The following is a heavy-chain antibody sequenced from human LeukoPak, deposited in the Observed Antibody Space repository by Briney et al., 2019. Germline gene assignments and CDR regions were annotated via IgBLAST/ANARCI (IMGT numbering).Heavy chain of an antibody. V-gene: IGHV4-39*01. CDR1: GGSISSSSYY. J-gene: IGHJ4*02. Sequence: SETLSLTCTVSGGSISSSSYYWGWIRQPPGKGLEWIGSIYYSGSTNYNPSLKSRVTISVDTSKNQFSLKLSSVTAADTAVYYCARLITGTVFGSWGPGTLVTVSS. D-gene: IGHD1-20*01. CDR3: ARLITGTVFGS. CDR2: IYYSGST.